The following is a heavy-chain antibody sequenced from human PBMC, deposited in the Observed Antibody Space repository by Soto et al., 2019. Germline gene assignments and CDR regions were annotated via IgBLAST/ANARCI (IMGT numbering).Heavy chain of an antibody. Sequence: SGPTLENPPQTLTLTCTFSGFSLSTSGMCVSWIRQPPGKALEWLARIDWDDDKYYSTSLKTRLTISKDTSKNQVVLTMTNMDPVDTATYYCARMPSGIAAAHDTNEYYYYYGMDVWGQGTTVTVSS. CDR1: GFSLSTSGMC. CDR2: IDWDDDK. CDR3: ARMPSGIAAAHDTNEYYYYYGMDV. J-gene: IGHJ6*02. V-gene: IGHV2-70*11. D-gene: IGHD6-13*01.